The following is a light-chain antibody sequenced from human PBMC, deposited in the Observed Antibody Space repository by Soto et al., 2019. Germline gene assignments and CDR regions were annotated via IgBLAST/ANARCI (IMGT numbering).Light chain of an antibody. J-gene: IGKJ5*01. Sequence: DIQMTQSPSTLSGSVGDRVTITCRAGQTISSWLAWYQQKPGKAPKLLIYDASNLETGVPSRFSGSGSGTDFTFTISSLQPEDIATYYCQQYDNLPITFGQGTRL. CDR2: DAS. V-gene: IGKV1-33*01. CDR3: QQYDNLPIT. CDR1: QTISSW.